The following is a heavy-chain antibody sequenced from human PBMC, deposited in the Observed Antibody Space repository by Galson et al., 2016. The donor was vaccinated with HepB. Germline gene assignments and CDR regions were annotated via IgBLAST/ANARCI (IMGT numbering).Heavy chain of an antibody. V-gene: IGHV3-23*01. CDR1: GFTFSTIA. CDR3: ARHLIVAAGRGLDF. CDR2: ISGISTTP. J-gene: IGHJ4*02. Sequence: SLRLSCAASGFTFSTIAMSWVRQAPGKGLEWVSSISGISTTPYYADSVKGRFTISRENSRNILYLQLDSLRAEDTATYYCARHLIVAAGRGLDFWGQGTLVTVSS. D-gene: IGHD6-13*01.